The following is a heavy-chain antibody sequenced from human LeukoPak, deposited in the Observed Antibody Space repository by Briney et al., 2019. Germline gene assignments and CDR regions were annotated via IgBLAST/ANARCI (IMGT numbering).Heavy chain of an antibody. Sequence: SETLSLTCTVSGGSISSYYWSWIRQPPGKGLEWIGEINHSGSTNYNPSLKSRVTISVDTSKNQFSLKLSSVTAADTAVYYCARRRIIITFGGVIVAYYFDYWGQGTLVTVSS. D-gene: IGHD3-16*02. CDR3: ARRRIIITFGGVIVAYYFDY. J-gene: IGHJ4*02. V-gene: IGHV4-34*01. CDR2: INHSGST. CDR1: GGSISSYY.